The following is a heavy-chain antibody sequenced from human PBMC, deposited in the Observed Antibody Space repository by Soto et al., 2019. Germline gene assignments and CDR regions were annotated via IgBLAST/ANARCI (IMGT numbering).Heavy chain of an antibody. V-gene: IGHV4-38-2*01. CDR3: ATTEDYFDY. J-gene: IGHJ4*02. CDR2: IFYSGST. Sequence: SETRSLTCAVSGYSISSGYYWGWIRQPPGKGLEWIGYIFYSGSTDYNPSLKSRVNISVDTSKNQFSLKLNSVTAADTAVYFCATTEDYFDYWGQGSLVTSPQ. CDR1: GYSISSGYY.